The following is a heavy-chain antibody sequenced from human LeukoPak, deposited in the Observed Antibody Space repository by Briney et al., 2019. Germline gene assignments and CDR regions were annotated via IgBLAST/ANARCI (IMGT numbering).Heavy chain of an antibody. J-gene: IGHJ5*02. CDR2: IKQDGSEK. CDR1: GFTFSSYW. V-gene: IGHV3-7*01. Sequence: GGSLRLSCAASGFTFSSYWMSWVRQAPGKGLEWVANIKQDGSEKYYVDSVKGRFTISRDNAKNSLYLQMNSLRAEDTAVYYCARDLGSSWNNWFDPWGQGTLVTVSS. D-gene: IGHD6-13*01. CDR3: ARDLGSSWNNWFDP.